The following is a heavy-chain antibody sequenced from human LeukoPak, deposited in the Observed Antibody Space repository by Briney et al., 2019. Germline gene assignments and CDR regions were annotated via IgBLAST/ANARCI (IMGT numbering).Heavy chain of an antibody. CDR3: ARDGVFHDSDGYSFDY. D-gene: IGHD3-22*01. CDR2: IYHSGTT. J-gene: IGHJ4*02. V-gene: IGHV4-38-2*02. Sequence: SETLSLTCAVSNYSITSGYFWGWIRQPPGKGMEWIASIYHSGTTYYNPSLRNRVTLFVDTSKNQFSLKLTSLTAADTAVYYCARDGVFHDSDGYSFDYWGQGTLVTVSS. CDR1: NYSITSGYF.